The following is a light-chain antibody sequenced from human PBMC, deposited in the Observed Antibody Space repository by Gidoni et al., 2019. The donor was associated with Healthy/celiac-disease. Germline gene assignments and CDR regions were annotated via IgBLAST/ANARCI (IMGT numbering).Light chain of an antibody. CDR1: QSVSTSY. CDR2: GAS. V-gene: IGKV3-20*01. CDR3: QQYGSSPLT. J-gene: IGKJ2*01. Sequence: EIVLTQPPATLSLSPGERATLSCRASQSVSTSYLAWYQKKPGQAPRLLIYGASSRATDLPNMCGGGASRTVFTLTISGLGPEVFALYCCQQYGSSPLTFGQGTKLEIK.